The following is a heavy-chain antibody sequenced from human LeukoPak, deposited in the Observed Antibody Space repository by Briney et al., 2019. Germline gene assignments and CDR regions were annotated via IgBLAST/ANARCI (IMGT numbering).Heavy chain of an antibody. CDR2: IYYSGST. D-gene: IGHD1-26*01. V-gene: IGHV4-39*01. J-gene: IGHJ3*02. CDR3: ARRPGNAFDI. CDR1: DGSISSSRYY. Sequence: SGTLSLTCTVSDGSISSSRYYWGWIRQPPGKGLEWIGSIYYSGSTYYNPSLKSRVTIFVDTAKNQFSLKLSSVTAADTAVYYCARRPGNAFDIWGQGTMVTVSS.